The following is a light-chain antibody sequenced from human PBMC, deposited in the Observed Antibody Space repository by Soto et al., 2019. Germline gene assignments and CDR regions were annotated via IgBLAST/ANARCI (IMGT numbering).Light chain of an antibody. Sequence: QSALTQPASVSGSPGQSITISCTGTSSDVGGYNYVSWCQQHPGKAPKLMIYDVSNRPSGVSNRFSGSKSGNTASLTISGIQAEDEADYYCSSYTSSSTLVVFGTGTKVTVL. CDR2: DVS. J-gene: IGLJ1*01. CDR3: SSYTSSSTLVV. V-gene: IGLV2-14*01. CDR1: SSDVGGYNY.